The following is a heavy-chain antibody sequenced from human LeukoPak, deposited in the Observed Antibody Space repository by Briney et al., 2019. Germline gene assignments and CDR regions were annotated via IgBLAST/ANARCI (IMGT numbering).Heavy chain of an antibody. CDR1: GGTFSSYA. V-gene: IGHV1-69*06. CDR2: IIPIFGTP. Sequence: ASVKVSCKASGGTFSSYAISWVRQAPGQGLEWMGEIIPIFGTPNYAQKFQGRVTITADKSTSTAFMELSSLRSEDTAVYYCARDGLGLAAPLPRNYFDYWGQGTLVTVSS. J-gene: IGHJ4*02. CDR3: ARDGLGLAAPLPRNYFDY. D-gene: IGHD6-13*01.